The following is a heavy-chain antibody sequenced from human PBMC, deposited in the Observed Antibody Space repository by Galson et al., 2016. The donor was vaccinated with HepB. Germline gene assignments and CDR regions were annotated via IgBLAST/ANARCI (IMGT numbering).Heavy chain of an antibody. CDR1: GYTFSTFY. CDR2: IMPNGGGT. V-gene: IGHV1-46*01. Sequence: SCKASGYTFSTFYVHWVRQAPGQGLEWIGRIMPNGGGTIYAQNLQGRVTVTGDTSTSTVYMELSSLISEDTAVYYCARDGHKWDFDYWGQGSLVTVSS. CDR3: ARDGHKWDFDY. J-gene: IGHJ4*02. D-gene: IGHD1-26*01.